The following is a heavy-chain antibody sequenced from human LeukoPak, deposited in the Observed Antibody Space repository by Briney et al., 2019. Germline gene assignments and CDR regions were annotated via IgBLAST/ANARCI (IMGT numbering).Heavy chain of an antibody. J-gene: IGHJ4*02. V-gene: IGHV5-51*01. CDR3: ARRKGDGYISPFDY. CDR2: IYPADADT. CDR1: GYSFPNYW. Sequence: GESPKISCKGSGYSFPNYWIGWVRQMPGKGLEWMGNIYPADADTSYSPSFQGQVTISANKSISSAYLQWSSLKASDTAMYYCARRKGDGYISPFDYWGQGILVSVST. D-gene: IGHD5-24*01.